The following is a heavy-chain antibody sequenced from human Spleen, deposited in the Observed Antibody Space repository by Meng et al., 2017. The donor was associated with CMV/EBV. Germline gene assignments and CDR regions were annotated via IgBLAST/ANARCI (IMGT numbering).Heavy chain of an antibody. J-gene: IGHJ4*02. Sequence: GGSLRLSCAVSGFAIYSYAMHWVRRAPGRGLEWLAVISYDGSNRYSADSVKGRFTFSRDNSKNTLYMQMNSLRAEDTAVYYCARAQSIAAAFDYWGQGTLVTVSS. CDR3: ARAQSIAAAFDY. D-gene: IGHD6-6*01. CDR2: ISYDGSNR. CDR1: GFAIYSYA. V-gene: IGHV3-30*04.